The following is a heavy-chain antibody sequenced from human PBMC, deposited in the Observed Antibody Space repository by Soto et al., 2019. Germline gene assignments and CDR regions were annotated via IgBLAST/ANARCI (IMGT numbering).Heavy chain of an antibody. D-gene: IGHD1-26*01. J-gene: IGHJ3*02. CDR1: GGTFSSYA. CDR3: ARDGGDSGSYLGAFDI. V-gene: IGHV1-69*13. CDR2: IIPIFGTA. Sequence: SVKVSCKASGGTFSSYAISWVRQAPGQGLEWMGGIIPIFGTANYAQKFQGRVTITADESTSTAYMELSSLRSEDTAVYYCARDGGDSGSYLGAFDIWGQGTMVTVS.